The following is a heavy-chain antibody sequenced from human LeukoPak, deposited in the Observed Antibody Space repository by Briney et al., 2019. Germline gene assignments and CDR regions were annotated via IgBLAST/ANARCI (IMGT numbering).Heavy chain of an antibody. D-gene: IGHD2-2*01. CDR3: AKLEVPAAHDAFDI. Sequence: GGSLRLSCAASGFTFSSYGMHWVRQAPGKGLEWVAFIRYDGSNKYYADSVKGRFTISRDNSKNTLYLQMNSLRAEDTAVYYCAKLEVPAAHDAFDIWGQGTMVTVSS. CDR2: IRYDGSNK. CDR1: GFTFSSYG. V-gene: IGHV3-30*02. J-gene: IGHJ3*02.